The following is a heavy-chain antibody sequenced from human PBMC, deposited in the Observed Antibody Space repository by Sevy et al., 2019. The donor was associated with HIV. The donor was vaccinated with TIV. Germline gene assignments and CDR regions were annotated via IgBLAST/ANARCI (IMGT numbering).Heavy chain of an antibody. D-gene: IGHD3-22*01. V-gene: IGHV4-30-4*01. CDR3: ARQRASSGYFSFDS. Sequence: SETLSLTCTVSGGSISSCDFYWSWIRQPPGKGLEWIGYIFYSGSTYFNPSLKSRVTISLDTSKTQFSLRLSSVTAADTAVFYCARQRASSGYFSFDSWGQGTLVTVSS. CDR1: GGSISSCDFY. J-gene: IGHJ4*02. CDR2: IFYSGST.